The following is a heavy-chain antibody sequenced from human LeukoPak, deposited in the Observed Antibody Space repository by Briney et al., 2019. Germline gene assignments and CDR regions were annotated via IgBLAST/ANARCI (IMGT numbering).Heavy chain of an antibody. Sequence: GGSLRLSCAASGFTFSSYGMHWVRQAPGKGLEWVAVISYDGSNKYYADSVKGRFTISRDNSKNTLYLQMNSLRAEDTAVYYCAKDGPEGGTAMVPTDFDYWGQGTLVTVSS. CDR3: AKDGPEGGTAMVPTDFDY. D-gene: IGHD5-18*01. CDR2: ISYDGSNK. V-gene: IGHV3-30*18. J-gene: IGHJ4*02. CDR1: GFTFSSYG.